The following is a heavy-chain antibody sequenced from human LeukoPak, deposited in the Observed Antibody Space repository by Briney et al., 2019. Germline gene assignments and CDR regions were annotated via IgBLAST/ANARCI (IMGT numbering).Heavy chain of an antibody. CDR2: ITGSGAGT. V-gene: IGHV3-23*01. CDR3: AKGKGDSNLDWFDP. Sequence: GGSLRLSCAASGFTFSTFAMTWVRQGPGKGLEWVSSITGSGAGTFYADSVKGWFTISRDNSKSTLYLQINSLGAGDTAIYYCAKGKGDSNLDWFDPWGQGTLVTVSS. D-gene: IGHD4-11*01. J-gene: IGHJ5*02. CDR1: GFTFSTFA.